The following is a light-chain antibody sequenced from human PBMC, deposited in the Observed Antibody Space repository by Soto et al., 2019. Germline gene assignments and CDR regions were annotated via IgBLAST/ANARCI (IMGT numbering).Light chain of an antibody. CDR3: QEYNSYSYT. V-gene: IGKV1-5*03. CDR1: ESISIW. J-gene: IGKJ2*01. Sequence: DIPMTQSPSTLSASVGDRVTITCRASESISIWLAWYQQKPGKAPKLLIYKASSLERGVPSTFSGSGSGTEFTLTISSLQPDDFATYYCQEYNSYSYTFGQGTKLEIK. CDR2: KAS.